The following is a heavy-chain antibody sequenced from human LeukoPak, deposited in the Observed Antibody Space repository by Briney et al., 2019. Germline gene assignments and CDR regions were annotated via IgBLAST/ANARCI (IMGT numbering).Heavy chain of an antibody. CDR3: ARDAAVAGTSGWFDP. D-gene: IGHD6-19*01. J-gene: IGHJ5*02. CDR1: GGSISSGDYY. CDR2: IYYSGST. Sequence: SSQTLSLTCTVSGGSISSGDYYWSWIRQPPGKGLEWIGYIYYSGSTNYNPSLKSRVTISVDTSKNQFSLKLSSVTAADTAVYYCARDAAVAGTSGWFDPWGQGTLVTVSS. V-gene: IGHV4-30-4*01.